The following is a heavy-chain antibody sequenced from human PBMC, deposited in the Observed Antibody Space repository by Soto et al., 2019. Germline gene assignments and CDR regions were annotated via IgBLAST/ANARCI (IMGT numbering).Heavy chain of an antibody. V-gene: IGHV1-69*02. D-gene: IGHD6-6*01. CDR1: GVTFSSYT. CDR3: ASWLVNGESVVSDF. J-gene: IGHJ3*01. Sequence: QVQLVQSGAEVRKPGSSVKVSCKASGVTFSSYTISWVRQAPGQGLEWMGRIIPVLGVANYAPKFQGRLTIIADEPTSTVYMHLSSPRSDAPAMYCASWLVNGESVVSDFWCQATFITVSS. CDR2: IIPVLGVA.